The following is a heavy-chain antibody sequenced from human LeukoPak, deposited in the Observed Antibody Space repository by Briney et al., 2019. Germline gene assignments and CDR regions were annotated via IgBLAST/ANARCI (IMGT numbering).Heavy chain of an antibody. V-gene: IGHV1-18*01. CDR3: ARGNLWFGDSSYYFDY. J-gene: IGHJ4*02. D-gene: IGHD3-10*01. CDR1: GYTFSSYG. CDR2: ISAYNGNT. Sequence: ASVKVPCKASGYTFSSYGISWARQAPGQGLEWMGWISAYNGNTNYAQKLQGRVTMTTDTSTSTAYVELRSLRSDDTAVYYCARGNLWFGDSSYYFDYWGQGTLVTVSS.